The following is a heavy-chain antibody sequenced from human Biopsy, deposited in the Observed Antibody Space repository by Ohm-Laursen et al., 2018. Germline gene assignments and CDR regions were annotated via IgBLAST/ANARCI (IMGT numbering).Heavy chain of an antibody. CDR2: IKNEIDGGTT. CDR3: THHYDASDDVFDM. Sequence: SLRLSCAASGFTFSHAWMSWVRQAPGKGLEWVGRIKNEIDGGTTDYAAPVKGRFTILRDDSKNMLFLQMDSLKTEDTAVYYCTHHYDASDDVFDMWGQGTVVTVSS. CDR1: GFTFSHAW. V-gene: IGHV3-15*01. J-gene: IGHJ3*02. D-gene: IGHD3-22*01.